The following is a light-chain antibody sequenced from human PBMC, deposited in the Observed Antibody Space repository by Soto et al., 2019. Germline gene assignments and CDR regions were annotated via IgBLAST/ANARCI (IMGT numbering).Light chain of an antibody. CDR3: YSATDKNLL. J-gene: IGLJ2*01. CDR1: VLATKF. V-gene: IGLV3-27*01. CDR2: KDS. Sequence: SYELTQPSSVSVSPGQTARITCSGDVLATKFARWFQQKPGQAPVVVIYKDSERPSGIPERFSGSSSGTTVTLTISGAQVEDEADYYCYSATDKNLLFGAGTKLTVL.